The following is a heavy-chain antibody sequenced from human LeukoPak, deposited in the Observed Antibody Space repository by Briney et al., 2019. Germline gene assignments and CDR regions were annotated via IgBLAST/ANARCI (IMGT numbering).Heavy chain of an antibody. J-gene: IGHJ4*02. CDR3: AKDFGAARPYYFDC. CDR1: GFTFSSYA. Sequence: PGGSLRLSCAASGFTFSSYAMSWVRQAPGKGLEWVSAISGSGGTTYHSDSVKGRFTISRDSSKNTLYLQMNSLRAEDTAVYYCAKDFGAARPYYFDCWGQGTLVTVSS. V-gene: IGHV3-23*01. CDR2: ISGSGGTT. D-gene: IGHD6-6*01.